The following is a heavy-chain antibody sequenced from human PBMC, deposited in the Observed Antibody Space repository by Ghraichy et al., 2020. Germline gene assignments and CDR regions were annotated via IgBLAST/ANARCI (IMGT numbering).Heavy chain of an antibody. J-gene: IGHJ6*03. CDR3: ARDKAYSLPFYYYYYMDV. CDR1: GFTFSDYY. CDR2: ISSSGSTI. V-gene: IGHV3-11*01. D-gene: IGHD4-11*01. Sequence: GGSLRLSCAASGFTFSDYYMSWIRQAPGKGLEWVSYISSSGSTIYYAESVKGRFTISRDNAKNSLYLQMNSLRAEDTAVYYCARDKAYSLPFYYYYYMDVWGKGTTVTVSS.